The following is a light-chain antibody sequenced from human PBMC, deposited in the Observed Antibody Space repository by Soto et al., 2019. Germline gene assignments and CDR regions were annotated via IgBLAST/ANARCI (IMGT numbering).Light chain of an antibody. V-gene: IGKV1-6*01. J-gene: IGKJ1*01. CDR2: AAS. CDR3: LQDYNFPWT. Sequence: IKMYNSPSSVSASVGDRVTITCRASQGIRNDLGWYQQKPGKAPKLLIYAASSLQSGVPSRFSGSGSGTDFTLTISSLQPEDFATYYCLQDYNFPWTFGQGTKVDIK. CDR1: QGIRND.